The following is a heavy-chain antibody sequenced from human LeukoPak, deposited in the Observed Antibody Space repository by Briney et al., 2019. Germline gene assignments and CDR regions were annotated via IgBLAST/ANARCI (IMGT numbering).Heavy chain of an antibody. Sequence: SETLSLTCTVSGGSISSGDYYWTWIRQPPGKGLEWIGYIYYSGSTYYSPSLKSRATISVDTSKNEFSLRLRSVTAADTAVYSCARGLGSSWYGDWGQGTLVTVSS. D-gene: IGHD6-13*01. CDR2: IYYSGST. J-gene: IGHJ4*02. CDR3: ARGLGSSWYGD. CDR1: GGSISSGDYY. V-gene: IGHV4-30-4*01.